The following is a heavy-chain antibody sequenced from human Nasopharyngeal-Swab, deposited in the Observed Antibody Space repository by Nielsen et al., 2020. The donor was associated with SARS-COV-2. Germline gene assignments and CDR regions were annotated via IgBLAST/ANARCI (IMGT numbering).Heavy chain of an antibody. CDR3: ASHTTTVVIPH. J-gene: IGHJ1*01. D-gene: IGHD4-23*01. V-gene: IGHV7-4-1*02. CDR2: INANTGNP. Sequence: ASVKVSCKASGYTFTSYAMNWVRQAPGQGLEWMGWINANTGNPTYAQGFTGRFVFSLDTSVSTAYLQISSLKAEDTAVYYCASHTTTVVIPHWGQGTLVTVSS. CDR1: GYTFTSYA.